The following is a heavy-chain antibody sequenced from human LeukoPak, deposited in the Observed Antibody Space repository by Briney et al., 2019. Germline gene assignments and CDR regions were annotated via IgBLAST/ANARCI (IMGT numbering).Heavy chain of an antibody. CDR1: GGSISSYY. J-gene: IGHJ4*02. CDR2: IYYSGST. D-gene: IGHD6-6*01. V-gene: IGHV4-39*01. Sequence: ASGTLSLTCTVSGGSISSYYWGWIRQPPGKGLEWIGSIYYSGSTYYNPSLKSRVTISVDTSKNQFSLKVSSVTAADTAVYYCAREKYSPGAVDYWGQGSLVTVSS. CDR3: AREKYSPGAVDY.